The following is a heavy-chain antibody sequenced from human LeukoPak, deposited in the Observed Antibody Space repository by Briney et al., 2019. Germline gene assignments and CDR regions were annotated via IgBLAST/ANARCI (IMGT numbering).Heavy chain of an antibody. CDR2: TSGSGGST. J-gene: IGHJ5*02. CDR3: AKDPIQYPGPSNWFDP. V-gene: IGHV3-23*01. D-gene: IGHD4-11*01. CDR1: GFTFSSFA. Sequence: PGGSLRLSCAASGFTFSSFAMSWVRQAPGKGLEWVSATSGSGGSTYYADSVKGRFTISRDNSKNTLYLQMNSLRAEDTAVYYCAKDPIQYPGPSNWFDPWGQGTLVTVSS.